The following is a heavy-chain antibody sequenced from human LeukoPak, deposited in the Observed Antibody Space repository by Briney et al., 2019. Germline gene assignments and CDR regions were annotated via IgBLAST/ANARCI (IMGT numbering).Heavy chain of an antibody. Sequence: GESLKISCKGSGYSFTSYWISWVRQMPGKGLEWMGRIDPSDSYTNYSPSFQGHVTISADKSISTAYLQWSSLKASDTAMYYCARLRCCSSTSCYSHKYGMDVWGKGTTVTVSS. V-gene: IGHV5-10-1*01. CDR3: ARLRCCSSTSCYSHKYGMDV. CDR2: IDPSDSYT. J-gene: IGHJ6*04. CDR1: GYSFTSYW. D-gene: IGHD2-2*01.